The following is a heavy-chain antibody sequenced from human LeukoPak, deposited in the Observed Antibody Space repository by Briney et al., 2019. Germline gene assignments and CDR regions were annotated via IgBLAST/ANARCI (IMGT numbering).Heavy chain of an antibody. Sequence: GGSLRLSCAASGFTFSSSAMSWVRQAPGKGLEWVSAISNNGGYTYYADSVQGRFTISRDDSKSTLCLQMNSLRAEDTAVYYCAKQLGYCSDGSCYFPYWGQGTLVTVSS. D-gene: IGHD2-15*01. V-gene: IGHV3-23*01. J-gene: IGHJ4*02. CDR1: GFTFSSSA. CDR3: AKQLGYCSDGSCYFPY. CDR2: ISNNGGYT.